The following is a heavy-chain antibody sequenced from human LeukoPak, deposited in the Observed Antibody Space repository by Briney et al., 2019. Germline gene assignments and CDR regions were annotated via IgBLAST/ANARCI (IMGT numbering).Heavy chain of an antibody. CDR1: GGSISSYY. CDR2: IYYSGST. Sequence: SETLSLTCTVSGGSISSYYWSWIRQPPGKGLEWIGYIYYSGSTNYNPSLKSRVTISVDTSKNQFSLNLISVTAADTAVYYCARASSYTGHLGWWGQGTLVTVSS. D-gene: IGHD2-2*01. J-gene: IGHJ4*02. CDR3: ARASSYTGHLGW. V-gene: IGHV4-59*08.